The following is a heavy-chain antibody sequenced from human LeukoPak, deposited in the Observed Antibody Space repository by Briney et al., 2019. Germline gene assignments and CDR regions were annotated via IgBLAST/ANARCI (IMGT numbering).Heavy chain of an antibody. CDR2: IYYSGGT. D-gene: IGHD1/OR15-1a*01. CDR1: GGSFSGYY. CDR3: ARDRHWTNDWVFDY. Sequence: SETLSLTCAVYGGSFSGYYWSWIRQPPGKGLEWIGSIYYSGGTYYNPSLKSRVTISGDTSKNQFSLTLSSVTAADTAVYYCARDRHWTNDWVFDYWGQGTLVTVSS. J-gene: IGHJ4*02. V-gene: IGHV4-34*01.